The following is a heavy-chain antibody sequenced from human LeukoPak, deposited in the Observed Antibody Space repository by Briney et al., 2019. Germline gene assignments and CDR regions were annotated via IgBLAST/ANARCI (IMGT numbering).Heavy chain of an antibody. V-gene: IGHV1-8*01. CDR3: ARVTGVNSSSWYLIGSNIRYYYYMDV. CDR2: MNPNSGNT. J-gene: IGHJ6*03. D-gene: IGHD6-13*01. Sequence: ASVKVSCKASGYTFTSYDINWVRQATGQGLEWMGWMNPNSGNTGYAQKFQGRVTMTRNTSISTAYMELSSLRSEDTAVYYCARVTGVNSSSWYLIGSNIRYYYYMDVWGKGTTVTVSS. CDR1: GYTFTSYD.